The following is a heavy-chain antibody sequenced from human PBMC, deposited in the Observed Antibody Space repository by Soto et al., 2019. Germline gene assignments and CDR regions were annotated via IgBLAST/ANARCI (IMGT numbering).Heavy chain of an antibody. J-gene: IGHJ4*02. CDR2: TNSDGTDS. CDR1: VFGLEDYA. CDR3: AQSLYYYASSTLDH. Sequence: RRLSRAAAVFGLEDYALHWGRQVPGKGLEWVSLTNSDGTDSYYVDSVKGRFTISRDNAKTTLYLQMDRLRPEDTALYFSAQSLYYYASSTLDHWGQGTLVTVYS. V-gene: IGHV3-43D*04. D-gene: IGHD3-22*01.